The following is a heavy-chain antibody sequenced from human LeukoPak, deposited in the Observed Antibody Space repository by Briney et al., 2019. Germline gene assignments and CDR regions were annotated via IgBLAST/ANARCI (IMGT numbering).Heavy chain of an antibody. D-gene: IGHD3-10*01. CDR1: GGSISSYY. CDR2: IYTSGST. CDR3: ARDGPTYYYGSGSPRWFDP. Sequence: PSETLSLTCTVSGGSISSYYWSWIRQPAGKGLEWIGRIYTSGSTNYNPPPKSRVTMSVDTSKNQFSLKLSSVTAADTAVYYCARDGPTYYYGSGSPRWFDPWGQGTLVTVSS. J-gene: IGHJ5*02. V-gene: IGHV4-4*07.